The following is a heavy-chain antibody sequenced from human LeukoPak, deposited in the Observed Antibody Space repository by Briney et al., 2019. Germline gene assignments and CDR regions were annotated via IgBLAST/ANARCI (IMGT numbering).Heavy chain of an antibody. V-gene: IGHV4-4*07. Sequence: SETLSLTCTVSGGSISSYYWSWIRQPAGKGLEWIGRIYTSGSTNYNPSLKSRVTISVDTSKNQFSLKLSSVTAADTAVYYCARNERGYSSGWYPWFDPWGQGTLVTVSS. CDR3: ARNERGYSSGWYPWFDP. D-gene: IGHD6-19*01. CDR1: GGSISSYY. CDR2: IYTSGST. J-gene: IGHJ5*02.